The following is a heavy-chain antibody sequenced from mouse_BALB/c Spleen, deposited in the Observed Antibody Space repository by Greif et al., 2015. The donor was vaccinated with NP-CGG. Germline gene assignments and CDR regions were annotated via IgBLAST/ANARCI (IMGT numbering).Heavy chain of an antibody. CDR3: ASDRYDYYYAMDY. CDR1: GFNIKDTY. Sequence: EVQLQQSGAELVKPGASVKLSCTASGFNIKDTYMHWVKQRPEQGLEWIGRIDPADGNTKYDPKFQGKATITADTSSNTAYLQLSSLTSEDTAVYYCASDRYDYYYAMDYWGQGTSVTVSS. V-gene: IGHV14-3*02. CDR2: IDPADGNT. J-gene: IGHJ4*01. D-gene: IGHD2-14*01.